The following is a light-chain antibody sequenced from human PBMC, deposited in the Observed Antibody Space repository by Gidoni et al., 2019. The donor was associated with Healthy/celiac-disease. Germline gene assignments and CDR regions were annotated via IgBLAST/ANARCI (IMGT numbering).Light chain of an antibody. Sequence: DIQMTQSPYSLSASVGDRVTITCRASQSISSYLNWYQQKPGKAPKLLIYAASSLQSGVPSRFSGSGSGTDFTLTISSLQPEDFATYYCQQSYSRPKTFGQGTKVEIK. CDR2: AAS. CDR3: QQSYSRPKT. CDR1: QSISSY. V-gene: IGKV1-39*01. J-gene: IGKJ1*01.